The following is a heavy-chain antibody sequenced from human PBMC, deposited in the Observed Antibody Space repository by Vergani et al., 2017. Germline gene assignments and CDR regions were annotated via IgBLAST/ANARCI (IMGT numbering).Heavy chain of an antibody. V-gene: IGHV3-74*01. CDR1: GFTFSSYW. CDR3: ARDPDYGDYGFDY. J-gene: IGHJ4*02. Sequence: EVQLVESGGGLVQPGGSLRLSCAASGFTFSSYWMHWVRQAPGKGLVWVSRINSDGSSTSYADSVKGRFTISRDNAKNTLYLQMNSMRAEDTAVYYCARDPDYGDYGFDYWGQGTLVTVSS. CDR2: INSDGSST. D-gene: IGHD4-17*01.